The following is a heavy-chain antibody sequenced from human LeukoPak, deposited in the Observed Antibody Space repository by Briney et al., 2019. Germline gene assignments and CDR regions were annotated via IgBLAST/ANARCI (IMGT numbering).Heavy chain of an antibody. CDR2: ISGSGGNT. V-gene: IGHV3-23*01. Sequence: PGGSLRLSCAASGFTFSSYAMSWVRQAPGKGLEWVSSISGSGGNTYYADSVRGRFTISRDNSKNTLYLQMNGLRAEDTAVYYCARGFRYGTGWKDFDYWGQGTLVTVSS. CDR1: GFTFSSYA. D-gene: IGHD6-19*01. J-gene: IGHJ4*02. CDR3: ARGFRYGTGWKDFDY.